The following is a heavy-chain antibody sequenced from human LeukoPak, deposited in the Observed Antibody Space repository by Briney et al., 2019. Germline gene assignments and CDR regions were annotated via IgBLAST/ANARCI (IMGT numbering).Heavy chain of an antibody. D-gene: IGHD2-8*01. Sequence: PGGSLRLSCAASGFTFSSYGMHWVRQAPGKGLEWGAVISYDGSNKYYADSVKGRFTISRDNSKNTLYLQMNSLRAEDTAVYYCAKLISGIRGDYWGQGTLVTVSS. V-gene: IGHV3-30*18. CDR3: AKLISGIRGDY. CDR2: ISYDGSNK. J-gene: IGHJ4*02. CDR1: GFTFSSYG.